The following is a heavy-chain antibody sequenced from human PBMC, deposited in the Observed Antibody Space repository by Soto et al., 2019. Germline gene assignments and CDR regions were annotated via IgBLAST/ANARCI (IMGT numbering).Heavy chain of an antibody. V-gene: IGHV1-8*01. D-gene: IGHD2-15*01. CDR3: ARKGAIYCSGGSCNGDDVFDI. Sequence: ASVKVSCKASGYTFTRYDINWVRHATGQGLEWMGWMNPNSGNTGYAQKFQGRVTMTRNTSISTAYMELSSLRSEDTAVYYCARKGAIYCSGGSCNGDDVFDIWGQGSMVTVSS. CDR2: MNPNSGNT. CDR1: GYTFTRYD. J-gene: IGHJ3*02.